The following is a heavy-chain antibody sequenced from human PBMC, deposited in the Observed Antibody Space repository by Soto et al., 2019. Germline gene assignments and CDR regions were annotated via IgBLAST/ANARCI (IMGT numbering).Heavy chain of an antibody. CDR3: ARVEYSSSVSGEPYYFDY. CDR2: IYYSGST. V-gene: IGHV4-59*01. Sequence: SETLSLTCTVSGGSISSYYWSWIRQPPGKGLEWIGYIYYSGSTNYNPSLKSRVTISVDTSKNQFSLKLSSVTAADTAVYYCARVEYSSSVSGEPYYFDYWGQGTLVTVSS. CDR1: GGSISSYY. D-gene: IGHD6-6*01. J-gene: IGHJ4*02.